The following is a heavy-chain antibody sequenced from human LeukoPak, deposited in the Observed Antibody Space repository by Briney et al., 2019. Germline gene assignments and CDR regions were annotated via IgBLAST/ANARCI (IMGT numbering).Heavy chain of an antibody. CDR3: ARGWYSSSWYGGMDV. D-gene: IGHD6-13*01. Sequence: SETLSLTCTVSGGSISSYYWSWIRQPPGKGLEWIGYIYYSGSTNYNPSLKSRVTISVGTSKNQFSLKLSSVTAADTAVYYCARGWYSSSWYGGMDVWGKGTTVTVSS. V-gene: IGHV4-59*01. CDR2: IYYSGST. CDR1: GGSISSYY. J-gene: IGHJ6*04.